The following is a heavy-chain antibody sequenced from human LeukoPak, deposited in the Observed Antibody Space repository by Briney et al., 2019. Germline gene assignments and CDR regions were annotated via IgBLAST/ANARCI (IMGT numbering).Heavy chain of an antibody. CDR3: ARAAYMSPPDY. Sequence: PGGSLRLSCAASGFTFSGYWILWVRQAPGKGPVWVSRIDNDGSSTTYAESVKGRFTISRDNAKNTLYLQMSSLRGEDTAVYYCARAAYMSPPDYWGQGTLVTVSS. J-gene: IGHJ4*02. V-gene: IGHV3-74*01. CDR2: IDNDGSST. CDR1: GFTFSGYW. D-gene: IGHD1-14*01.